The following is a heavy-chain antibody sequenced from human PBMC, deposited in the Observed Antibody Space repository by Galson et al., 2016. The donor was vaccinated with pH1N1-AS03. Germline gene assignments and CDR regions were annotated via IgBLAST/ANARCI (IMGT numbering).Heavy chain of an antibody. CDR2: IDWDDDK. V-gene: IGHV2-70*11. Sequence: PALVKPTQTLTLTCTISGFSLTTSGMCVNWIRQPPGKALEWLARIDWDDDKYFSTSLRTRLTISRDTSKNQVVLKMTSMGPLDTGTYYCARGVRPYYYAMDVWGQGTTVTVSS. CDR1: GFSLTTSGMC. J-gene: IGHJ6*02. CDR3: ARGVRPYYYAMDV.